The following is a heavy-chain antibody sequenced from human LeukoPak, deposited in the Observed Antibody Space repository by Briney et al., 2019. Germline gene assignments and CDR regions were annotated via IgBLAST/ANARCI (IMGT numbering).Heavy chain of an antibody. CDR3: ASRYYYDSSGYYHYYYGMDV. J-gene: IGHJ6*02. CDR2: IIPILGIA. V-gene: IGHV1-69*04. Sequence: SVKVSCKASGGTFSSYAISWVRQAPGQGLEWMGRIIPILGIANYAQKFQGRVTITADKSTSTAYMELSGLRSEDTAVYYCASRYYYDSSGYYHYYYGMDVWGQGTTVTVSS. CDR1: GGTFSSYA. D-gene: IGHD3-22*01.